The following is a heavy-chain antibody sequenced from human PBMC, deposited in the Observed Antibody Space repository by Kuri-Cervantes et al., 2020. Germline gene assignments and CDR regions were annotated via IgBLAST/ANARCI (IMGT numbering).Heavy chain of an antibody. CDR2: ISAYDGDT. Sequence: ASVKVSCKASGYTFTNYGISWVRQVPGQGLEWMGWISAYDGDTNFAQKLQGRVTITRDTSASTANMELSSLRSEDTAVYYCTRRYYFDSSGYYYDYWGQGTLVTVSS. V-gene: IGHV1-18*01. D-gene: IGHD3-22*01. J-gene: IGHJ4*02. CDR1: GYTFTNYG. CDR3: TRRYYFDSSGYYYDY.